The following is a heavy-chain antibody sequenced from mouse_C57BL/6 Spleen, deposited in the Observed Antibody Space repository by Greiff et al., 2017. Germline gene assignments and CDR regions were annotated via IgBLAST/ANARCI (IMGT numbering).Heavy chain of an antibody. D-gene: IGHD1-1*01. V-gene: IGHV3-6*01. CDR3: ARVLTTVVAKGWYFDV. Sequence: EVHLVESGPGLVKPSQSLSLTCSVTGYSITSGYYWNWIRQFPGNKLEWMGYISYDGSNNYNPSLKNRISITRDTSKNQFFLKLNSVTTEDTATYYCARVLTTVVAKGWYFDVWGTGTTVTVSS. CDR1: GYSITSGYY. CDR2: ISYDGSN. J-gene: IGHJ1*03.